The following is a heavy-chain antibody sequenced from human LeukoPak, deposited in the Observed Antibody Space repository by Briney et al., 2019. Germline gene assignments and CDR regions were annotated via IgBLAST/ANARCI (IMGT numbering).Heavy chain of an antibody. V-gene: IGHV3-23*01. D-gene: IGHD1-1*01. Sequence: GGSLRLSCAASGSTFSSHAMTWVRQAPGKGLEWVSTISGDGGITYYADSVKGRFTISRDNSKNTLYLQMNSLRAEDTALYYCAKVKAEAYPYNFDNWGQGILVTVSS. CDR1: GSTFSSHA. CDR3: AKVKAEAYPYNFDN. CDR2: ISGDGGIT. J-gene: IGHJ4*02.